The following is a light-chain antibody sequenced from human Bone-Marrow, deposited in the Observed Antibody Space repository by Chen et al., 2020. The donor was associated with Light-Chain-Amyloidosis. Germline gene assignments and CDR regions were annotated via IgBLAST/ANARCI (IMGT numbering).Light chain of an antibody. V-gene: IGLV3-25*03. CDR1: DLPTKY. J-gene: IGLJ2*01. CDR3: QSADSSGTYEVI. CDR2: RDT. Sequence: SYEPTQPPSVSVSPGQTARITCAGDDLPTKYAYWYQQKPGQAPGLVIHRDTERPSGISDRFSGTSSGTTATLTISGVQAEDEADYHCQSADSSGTYEVIFGGGTKLTVL.